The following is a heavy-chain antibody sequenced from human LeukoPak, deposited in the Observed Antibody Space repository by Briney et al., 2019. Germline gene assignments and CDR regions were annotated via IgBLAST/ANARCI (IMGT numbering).Heavy chain of an antibody. J-gene: IGHJ5*01. CDR3: AADLSNPRMGASYLDS. Sequence: GASVKVSCKASGFTSTNFAVQWVRQARGQRLEWIGWIIVGSGATKCAQDFQERVIITRDLSTSTLYMELCSLTSEDTAVYYCAADLSNPRMGASYLDSWGQGTLVTVSS. D-gene: IGHD3-16*01. V-gene: IGHV1-58*01. CDR2: IIVGSGAT. CDR1: GFTSTNFA.